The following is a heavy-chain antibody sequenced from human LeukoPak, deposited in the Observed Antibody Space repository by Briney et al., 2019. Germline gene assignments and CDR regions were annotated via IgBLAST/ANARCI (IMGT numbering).Heavy chain of an antibody. CDR1: GFTFSSYT. V-gene: IGHV3-21*01. Sequence: PGGPLRLSCAASGFTFSSYTMNWLRQAPGKGLEWVSSISNNANYIYYTDSLKGRFTISRANAKNSLYLQMNSLRVEDTAVYYCARGATMITRDFDGWGHGALVTVSS. D-gene: IGHD4-23*01. CDR2: ISNNANYI. CDR3: ARGATMITRDFDG. J-gene: IGHJ4*01.